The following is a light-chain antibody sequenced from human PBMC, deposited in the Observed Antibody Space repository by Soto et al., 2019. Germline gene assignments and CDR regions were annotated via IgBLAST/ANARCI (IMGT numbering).Light chain of an antibody. CDR3: QHHNNWLWT. Sequence: EIVMTQSPATLSVSPGERATLTCRARQNVKTILVWYQQKPGQAPRLLMYEASTRAAGIPARFSGSGSGTEFTLTISSLQSEDFAVYYCQHHNNWLWTFGQGTKVEIK. V-gene: IGKV3-15*01. CDR2: EAS. CDR1: QNVKTI. J-gene: IGKJ1*01.